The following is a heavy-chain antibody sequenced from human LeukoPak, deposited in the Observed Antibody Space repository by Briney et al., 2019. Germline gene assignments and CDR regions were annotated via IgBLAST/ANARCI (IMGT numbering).Heavy chain of an antibody. V-gene: IGHV3-48*04. CDR2: ISSSSSTI. CDR1: GFTFSTYS. J-gene: IGHJ5*02. D-gene: IGHD2-2*01. Sequence: GGSLRLSCAASGFTFSTYSVNWVRQAPGKGLEWVSYISSSSSTIYYADSVKGRFTISRDNAKNSLYLQMNSLGAEDTAVYYCVRVRYCSSTNCHGGWFDPWGQGTLVTVSS. CDR3: VRVRYCSSTNCHGGWFDP.